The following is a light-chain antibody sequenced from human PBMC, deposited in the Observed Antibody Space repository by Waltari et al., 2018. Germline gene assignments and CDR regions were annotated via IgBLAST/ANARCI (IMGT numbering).Light chain of an antibody. J-gene: IGLJ1*01. CDR1: SSDVGDYKY. V-gene: IGLV2-14*03. CDR3: RSYTTRSTRV. Sequence: QSALTQPASVSGSPGQSITISCTATSSDVGDYKYVSWYQQHPGKVPKLLIYDVTNRRTGSSYRFTGSKSGYTASRTISGLQAEDEADDYCRSYTTRSTRVVGTGTKVTVL. CDR2: DVT.